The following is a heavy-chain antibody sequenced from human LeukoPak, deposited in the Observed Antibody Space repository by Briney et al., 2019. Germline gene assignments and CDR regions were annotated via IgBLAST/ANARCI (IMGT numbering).Heavy chain of an antibody. J-gene: IGHJ4*02. CDR1: GFTFSSYN. CDR3: ATKMHGPFDH. CDR2: SVTSGST. D-gene: IGHD5-24*01. Sequence: GGSLRLSCAASGFTFSSYNLYWVRQAPGKGLEWVSSSVTSGSTYCADSVRGRFTISRDNAKSSLYLQMSSLSVEDTAVYYCATKMHGPFDHWGQGTLVTVSS. V-gene: IGHV3-21*01.